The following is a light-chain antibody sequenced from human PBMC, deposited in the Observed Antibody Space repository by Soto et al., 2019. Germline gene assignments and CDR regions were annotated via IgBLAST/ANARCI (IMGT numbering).Light chain of an antibody. CDR2: TGS. Sequence: DIQMTQSPSSVSASVGDRVTITCRASQAIDSWLAWYQQKPGEAPKLLIFTGSLLHSGVPPRFSGSGSGIEFTLTISSLQSEDFGIYYCQQYDYWWTFGQGTKVDI. V-gene: IGKV1-12*01. J-gene: IGKJ1*01. CDR3: QQYDYWWT. CDR1: QAIDSW.